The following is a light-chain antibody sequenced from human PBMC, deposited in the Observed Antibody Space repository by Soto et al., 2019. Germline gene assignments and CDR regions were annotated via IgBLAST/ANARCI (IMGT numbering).Light chain of an antibody. Sequence: QSALTQPASVSGSPGQSITISCTGTSSDVGGYNYVSWYQQHPGKAPKLIIYEVRNRPSGVSDRFSGSKSGNSASLTISGLQTEDEADYYCSSYTTTSTQVFGSGTKVTVL. CDR2: EVR. CDR3: SSYTTTSTQV. V-gene: IGLV2-14*01. CDR1: SSDVGGYNY. J-gene: IGLJ1*01.